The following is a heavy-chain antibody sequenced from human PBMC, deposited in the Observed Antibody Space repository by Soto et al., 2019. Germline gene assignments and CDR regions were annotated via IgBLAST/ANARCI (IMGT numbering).Heavy chain of an antibody. CDR1: GFTFSNDW. CDR3: MTHADMNGRGH. J-gene: IGHJ4*02. D-gene: IGHD2-8*01. CDR2: IKTKFDGGTT. V-gene: IGHV3-15*01. Sequence: EVQLVESGGGLATPGGSLRLSCAASGFTFSNDWMNWVRQAPGKGLEWVGRIKTKFDGGTTDYAAPVTGRFFISRDDSQNLLFLQMKSLKTEDTAVYYCMTHADMNGRGHWGQGTLVTVAP.